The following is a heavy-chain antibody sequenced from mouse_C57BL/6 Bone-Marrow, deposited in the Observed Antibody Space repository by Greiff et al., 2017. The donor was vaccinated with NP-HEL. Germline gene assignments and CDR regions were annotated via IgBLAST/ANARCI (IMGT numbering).Heavy chain of an antibody. J-gene: IGHJ2*01. CDR2: INPNNGGT. CDR1: GYTFTDYN. Sequence: EVQLQQSGPELVKPGASVKIPCTASGYTFTDYNMDWVKQSHGKSLEWIGDINPNNGGTIYNQKFKGKATLTVDKSSSTAYMELRSLTSEDTAVYYCARRGGLDYWGQGTTLTVSS. V-gene: IGHV1-18*01. D-gene: IGHD1-1*02. CDR3: ARRGGLDY.